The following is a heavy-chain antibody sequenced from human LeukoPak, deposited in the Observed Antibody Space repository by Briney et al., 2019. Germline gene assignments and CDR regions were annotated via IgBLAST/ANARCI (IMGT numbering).Heavy chain of an antibody. CDR2: FDPEDGET. CDR1: GGTFSSYA. Sequence: ASVKVSCKASGGTFSSYAISWVRQAPGQGLEWMGGFDPEDGETIYAQKFQGRVTMTEDTSTDTAYMELSSLRSEDTAVYYCATVSFYCSGGSCYSNYYYYMDVWGKGTTVTVSS. V-gene: IGHV1-24*01. D-gene: IGHD2-15*01. J-gene: IGHJ6*03. CDR3: ATVSFYCSGGSCYSNYYYYMDV.